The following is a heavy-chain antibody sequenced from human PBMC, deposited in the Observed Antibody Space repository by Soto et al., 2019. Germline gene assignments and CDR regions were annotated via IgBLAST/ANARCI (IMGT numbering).Heavy chain of an antibody. D-gene: IGHD6-13*01. CDR2: INHRGSA. V-gene: IGHV4-4*02. Sequence: SETLSLTCAVSGASVSSTYWWSWVRQPPGKGPEWIGEINHRGSANYNPSLKSRVTISVDISKSQFSLRLTSVTAADTAVYYWGRYNAASGPSYFAFWGQGALAAGSS. CDR3: GRYNAASGPSYFAF. CDR1: GASVSSTYW. J-gene: IGHJ4*02.